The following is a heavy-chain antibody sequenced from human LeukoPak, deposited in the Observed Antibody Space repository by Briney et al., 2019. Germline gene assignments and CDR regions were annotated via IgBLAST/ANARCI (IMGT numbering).Heavy chain of an antibody. Sequence: GGSLRLSCAASGFTVDSNYLSWVRQAPGKGLEWVSTIYTGGNTYCAASVKGRFTISRDFSKNTVFLHMNSLRAEDTAMYYCARGDDSGYYDYFDYWGQGALVTVSS. CDR2: IYTGGNT. V-gene: IGHV3-53*01. J-gene: IGHJ4*02. CDR1: GFTVDSNY. CDR3: ARGDDSGYYDYFDY. D-gene: IGHD3-22*01.